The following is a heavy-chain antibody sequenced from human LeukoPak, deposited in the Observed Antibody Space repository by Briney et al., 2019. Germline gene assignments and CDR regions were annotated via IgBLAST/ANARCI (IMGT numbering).Heavy chain of an antibody. Sequence: PGGSLRLSCAASGFTFSSYGMHWVRQAPGKGLEWVSAFSGRGGSTYYADSVKGRFTISRDNSKNTLYLQMNSLRAEDTAVYYCARSGFNRFDYWGQGTLVTVSS. CDR1: GFTFSSYG. J-gene: IGHJ4*02. V-gene: IGHV3-23*01. D-gene: IGHD5-24*01. CDR3: ARSGFNRFDY. CDR2: FSGRGGST.